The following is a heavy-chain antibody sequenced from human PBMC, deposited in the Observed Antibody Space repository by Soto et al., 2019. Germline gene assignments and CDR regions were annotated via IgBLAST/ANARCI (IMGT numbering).Heavy chain of an antibody. CDR1: GGTFSSYA. CDR3: ARTGHSSGWYPPGSWLDYYYYGMDF. D-gene: IGHD6-19*01. Sequence: GASVKVSCKASGGTFSSYAISWVRQAPGQGLEWMGGIIPIFGTANYAQKFQGRVTITADESTSTAYMELSSLRSEDTAVYYCARTGHSSGWYPPGSWLDYYYYGMDFWGQGTTVTVSS. V-gene: IGHV1-69*13. CDR2: IIPIFGTA. J-gene: IGHJ6*02.